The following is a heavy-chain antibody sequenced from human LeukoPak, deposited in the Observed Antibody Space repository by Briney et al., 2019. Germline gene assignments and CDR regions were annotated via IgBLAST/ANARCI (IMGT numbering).Heavy chain of an antibody. D-gene: IGHD5-24*01. Sequence: ASVKVSCKASGYTFTSYGISWVRQAPGQGLEWMGIINPSGGSTSYAQKFQGRVTMTRDTSTSTVYMELSSLRSEDTAVYYCARDREMATIEAYFDYWGQGTLVTVSS. CDR3: ARDREMATIEAYFDY. V-gene: IGHV1-46*01. CDR1: GYTFTSYG. CDR2: INPSGGST. J-gene: IGHJ4*02.